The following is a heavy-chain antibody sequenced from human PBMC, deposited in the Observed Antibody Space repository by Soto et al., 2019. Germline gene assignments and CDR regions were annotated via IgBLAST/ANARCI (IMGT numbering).Heavy chain of an antibody. D-gene: IGHD6-13*01. CDR2: IYYSGTT. Sequence: QLQLQESGPGLVKPSETLSLTCTVSGGSLSSSGSYWGWIRQPPGKGLEYIGNIYYSGTTYYNPSLKSRVVISVDTSKHQFSLKLSSVTAADTGVYYCARLHSSSWYFDYWGQGTLVTGSS. J-gene: IGHJ4*02. CDR1: GGSLSSSGSY. V-gene: IGHV4-39*01. CDR3: ARLHSSSWYFDY.